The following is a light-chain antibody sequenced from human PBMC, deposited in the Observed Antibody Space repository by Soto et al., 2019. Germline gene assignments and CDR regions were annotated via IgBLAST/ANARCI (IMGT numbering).Light chain of an antibody. J-gene: IGLJ2*01. CDR1: SSNIGSNF. CDR2: RNN. CDR3: FTFDDSLRGPV. Sequence: QSVLTQPPSASGAPGQRVTISCSGTSSNIGSNFVSWYQHLPGSAPKLLIYRNNQRPSGVPDRFSASNSGTSASLAISGLRSEDEADYYCFTFDDSLRGPVFGGGTKLTVL. V-gene: IGLV1-47*01.